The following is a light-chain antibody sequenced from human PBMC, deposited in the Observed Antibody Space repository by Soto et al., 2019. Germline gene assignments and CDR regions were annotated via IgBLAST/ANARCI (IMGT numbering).Light chain of an antibody. CDR3: QQSYSTPRT. J-gene: IGKJ1*01. CDR1: QSISTY. CDR2: HSS. Sequence: DIQMTQSPSSLSASVGDRVTITCRASQSISTYLNWYQQKPGKAPKLLIYHSSTLQSGVPSRFSGSGSGTDFTLTISSLQPEDFATYDCQQSYSTPRTFGQGTKVDIK. V-gene: IGKV1-39*01.